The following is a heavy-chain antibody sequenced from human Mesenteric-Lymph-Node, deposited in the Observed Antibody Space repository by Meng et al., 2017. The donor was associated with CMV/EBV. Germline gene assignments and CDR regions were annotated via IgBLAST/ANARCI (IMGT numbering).Heavy chain of an antibody. D-gene: IGHD2-2*01. V-gene: IGHV3-9*01. CDR3: AKDAVVVTAGALDY. Sequence: SLNISRAASGFTFDDYVMHWVRQAPGKGLEWVSGISWYSGSIGYPDSVKCRFPISRDNAKNSLYLQMNSLRAEDTAVYYCAKDAVVVTAGALDYWGQGTLVTVSS. J-gene: IGHJ4*02. CDR1: GFTFDDYV. CDR2: ISWYSGSI.